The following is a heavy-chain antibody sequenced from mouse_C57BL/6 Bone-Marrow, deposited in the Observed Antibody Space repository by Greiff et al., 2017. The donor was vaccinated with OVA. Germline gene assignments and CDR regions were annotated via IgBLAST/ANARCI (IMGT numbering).Heavy chain of an antibody. V-gene: IGHV1-76*01. J-gene: IGHJ2*01. CDR2: IYPGSGNT. D-gene: IGHD2-5*01. Sequence: VKLQESGAELVRPGASVKLSCKASGYTFTDYYINWVKQRPGQGLEWIARIYPGSGNTYYNEKFKGKATLTAEKSSSTAYMQLSSLTSEDSAVYFCARSYSNPPFDYWGQGTTLTVSS. CDR3: ARSYSNPPFDY. CDR1: GYTFTDYY.